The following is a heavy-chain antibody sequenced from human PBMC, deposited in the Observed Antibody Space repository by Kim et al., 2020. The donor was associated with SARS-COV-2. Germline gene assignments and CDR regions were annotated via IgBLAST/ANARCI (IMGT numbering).Heavy chain of an antibody. CDR3: ARGGVGGYYFDY. V-gene: IGHV1-69*01. Sequence: NYARKFQGRVTITADESTSTAYMELSSLRSEDTAVYYCARGGVGGYYFDYWGQGTLVTVSS. D-gene: IGHD1-26*01. J-gene: IGHJ4*02.